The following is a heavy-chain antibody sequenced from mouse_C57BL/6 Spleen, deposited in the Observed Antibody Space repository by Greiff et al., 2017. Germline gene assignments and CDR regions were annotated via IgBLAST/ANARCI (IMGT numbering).Heavy chain of an antibody. V-gene: IGHV1-15*01. CDR2: IDPETGGT. CDR3: TRRGNLLRSYYFDY. D-gene: IGHD1-1*01. CDR1: GYTFTDYE. Sequence: QVQLQQSGAELVRPGASVTLSCKASGYTFTDYEMHWVKQTPVHGLEWIGAIDPETGGTAYNQKFKGKAILTADKSSSTAYMELRSLTSEDSAVYYCTRRGNLLRSYYFDYWGQGTTLTVSS. J-gene: IGHJ2*01.